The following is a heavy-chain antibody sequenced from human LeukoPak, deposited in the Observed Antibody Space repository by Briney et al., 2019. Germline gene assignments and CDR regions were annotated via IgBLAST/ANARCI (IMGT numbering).Heavy chain of an antibody. CDR1: GFTFSVYW. V-gene: IGHV3-74*01. D-gene: IGHD6-19*01. J-gene: IGHJ5*02. CDR3: ARGKAVAGTFSWFDP. Sequence: PGGSLRLSCAASGFTFSVYWMHWVRQAPGRGLVWVSLINSDGCSTRYADSVKGRFTISRDNAKNTLYLQMNSLRAEDTAVYYCARGKAVAGTFSWFDPWGQGTLVTVSS. CDR2: INSDGCST.